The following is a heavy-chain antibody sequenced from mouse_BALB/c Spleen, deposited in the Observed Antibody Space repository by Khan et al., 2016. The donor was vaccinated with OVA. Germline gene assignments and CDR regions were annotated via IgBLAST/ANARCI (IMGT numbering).Heavy chain of an antibody. D-gene: IGHD1-1*02. Sequence: QVQLKQSGPELVKPGASVKMSCKASGYTFTDYVINWVKQRSGQGLEWIGEIYPGSGNSYYSEKFKGKDTLTADKSSSTAYMQLSSLTFEDSAVYFCAKNYASWFADWGQGTLVTVSA. V-gene: IGHV1-77*01. CDR1: GYTFTDYV. CDR3: AKNYASWFAD. CDR2: IYPGSGNS. J-gene: IGHJ3*01.